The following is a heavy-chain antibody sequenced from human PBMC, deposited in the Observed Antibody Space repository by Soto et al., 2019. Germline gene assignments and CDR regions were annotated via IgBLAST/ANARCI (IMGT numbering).Heavy chain of an antibody. CDR2: IYYSGST. V-gene: IGHV4-59*08. CDR1: GGSISSYY. D-gene: IGHD6-13*01. J-gene: IGHJ6*02. CDR3: RRSSRYSTDV. Sequence: SETLSLTCTVSGGSISSYYWSWIRQPPGKGLEWIGYIYYSGSTNYNPSLKSRVTISVDTSKNQFSLNVISVTAADTAVYYCRRSSRYSTDVWGQGTTVTVSS.